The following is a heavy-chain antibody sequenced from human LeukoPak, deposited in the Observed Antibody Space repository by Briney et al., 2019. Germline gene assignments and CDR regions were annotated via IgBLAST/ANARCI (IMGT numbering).Heavy chain of an antibody. CDR2: ISDTGSRT. D-gene: IGHD3-16*02. CDR3: GRHDSFIPF. Sequence: PAGGSLRLSCAAYGFTFSDYAMTWVRQAAGKGLEWVSRISDTGSRTYYTDSVKGRFTISRDDSKKAVYLEMSALRVEDTAIYFCGRHDSFIPFWGQGTLVTVSS. V-gene: IGHV3-23*01. J-gene: IGHJ4*02. CDR1: GFTFSDYA.